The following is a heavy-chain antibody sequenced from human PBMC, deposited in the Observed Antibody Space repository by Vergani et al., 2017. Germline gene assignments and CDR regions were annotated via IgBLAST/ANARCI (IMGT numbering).Heavy chain of an antibody. CDR1: GFTFSSYW. CDR3: ARGGGVVGVVAALNWFDP. J-gene: IGHJ5*02. V-gene: IGHV3-74*01. D-gene: IGHD2-15*01. Sequence: EVQLVESGGGLVQPGGSLRLSCAASGFTFSSYWMHWVRQAPGKGLVWVSRINSDGSSTSYADSVKGRFTISSDNAKNTLYLQMNSLRAEDTAVYDCARGGGVVGVVAALNWFDPWGKGTLVTVSS. CDR2: INSDGSST.